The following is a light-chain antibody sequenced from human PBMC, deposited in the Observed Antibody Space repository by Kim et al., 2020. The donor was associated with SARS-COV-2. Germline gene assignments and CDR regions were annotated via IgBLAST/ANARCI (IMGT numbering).Light chain of an antibody. V-gene: IGLV1-44*01. CDR1: TSNIGTNN. Sequence: GQRVTISCSGSTSNIGTNNVDCFQHLPGAAPHLLIYHGNERPSGVPDRFSGSTTGTSAFLAISGLQSAEEANYYCAAWADSLNGWVFGGGTQLTVL. CDR2: HGN. CDR3: AAWADSLNGWV. J-gene: IGLJ3*02.